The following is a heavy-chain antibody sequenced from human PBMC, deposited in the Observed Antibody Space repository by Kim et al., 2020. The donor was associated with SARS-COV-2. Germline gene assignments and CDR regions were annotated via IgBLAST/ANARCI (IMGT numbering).Heavy chain of an antibody. CDR3: ARDRGSYCSGGSCYIDY. Sequence: GGSLRLSCAASGFTFSSYAMHWVRQAPGKGLEWVAVISYDGSNKYYADSVKGRFTISRDNSKNTLYLQMNSLRAEDTAVYYCARDRGSYCSGGSCYIDYWGPGTLVTVSS. D-gene: IGHD2-15*01. CDR1: GFTFSSYA. V-gene: IGHV3-30*04. J-gene: IGHJ4*02. CDR2: ISYDGSNK.